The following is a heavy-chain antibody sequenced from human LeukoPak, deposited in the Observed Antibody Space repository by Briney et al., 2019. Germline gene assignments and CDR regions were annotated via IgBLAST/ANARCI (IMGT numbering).Heavy chain of an antibody. D-gene: IGHD6-13*01. J-gene: IGHJ4*02. CDR1: GFTFSSYW. Sequence: GGSLRLSCAASGFTFSSYWMSWVRQAPGKGLEWVANIKQDGSEKYYVDSVKGRFTISRDNAKNSLYLQMNSLRAEDTAVYYCAKDNTGDIAAAGPLGYWGQGTLVTVSS. CDR2: IKQDGSEK. CDR3: AKDNTGDIAAAGPLGY. V-gene: IGHV3-7*01.